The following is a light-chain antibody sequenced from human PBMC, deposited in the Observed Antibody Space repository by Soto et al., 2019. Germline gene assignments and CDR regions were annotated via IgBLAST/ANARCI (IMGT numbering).Light chain of an antibody. J-gene: IGLJ1*01. V-gene: IGLV2-14*01. CDR3: CSFTSSNTHV. CDR2: EVS. Sequence: QSALTQPASVSGSPGQSITISCTGTSSDIGAYNYVSWYQQHPGKVPKLMIYEVSNRPSGVSNRFSGSKSGNTASLTISGLQAEDEADYYCCSFTSSNTHVFGTGTKVTVL. CDR1: SSDIGAYNY.